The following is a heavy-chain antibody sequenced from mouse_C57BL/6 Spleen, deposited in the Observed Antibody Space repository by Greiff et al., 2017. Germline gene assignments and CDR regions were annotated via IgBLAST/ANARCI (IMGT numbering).Heavy chain of an antibody. J-gene: IGHJ1*03. D-gene: IGHD1-1*01. Sequence: QVQLKESGAELVKPGASVKLSCKASGYTFTEYTIHWVKQRSGQGLEWIGWFYPGSGSIKYNEKFKDKATLTADKSSSTVYMELSRWTSEDSAVYFCARHEGVYYGSSYHWYFDVWGTGTTVTVSS. V-gene: IGHV1-62-2*01. CDR1: GYTFTEYT. CDR2: FYPGSGSI. CDR3: ARHEGVYYGSSYHWYFDV.